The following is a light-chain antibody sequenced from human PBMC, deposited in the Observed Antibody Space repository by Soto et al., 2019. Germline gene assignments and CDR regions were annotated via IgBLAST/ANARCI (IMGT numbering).Light chain of an antibody. Sequence: DIQMTKSPSSLSANVRDIVTITCRASQGIIDYVAWFQQKPGKAPKFLIYAESTPQSGVPSRFSGSGSGTDFNLTVSSLQPEEVATYYCQKYNTAPQTFGQGTKVEIK. CDR1: QGIIDY. CDR3: QKYNTAPQT. CDR2: AES. J-gene: IGKJ1*01. V-gene: IGKV1-27*01.